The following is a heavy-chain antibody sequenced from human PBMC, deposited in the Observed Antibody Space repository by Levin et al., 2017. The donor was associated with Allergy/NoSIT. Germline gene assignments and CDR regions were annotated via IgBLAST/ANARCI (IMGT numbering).Heavy chain of an antibody. V-gene: IGHV1-18*01. CDR3: AKDWYSGSRRPVLFDS. CDR2: ISDFNGNI. D-gene: IGHD1-26*01. J-gene: IGHJ5*01. CDR1: GYTFTRYG. Sequence: GESLKISCKASGYTFTRYGISWVRQAPGQGPEWMGWISDFNGNINYAQKFQGRVTMTTDTSTSTAYMELKSLRSDDTAVYYCAKDWYSGSRRPVLFDSWGQGTLVTVSS.